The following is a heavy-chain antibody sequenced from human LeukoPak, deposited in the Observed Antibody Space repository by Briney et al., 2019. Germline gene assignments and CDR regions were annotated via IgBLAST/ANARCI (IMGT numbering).Heavy chain of an antibody. Sequence: ASVKVSCKASGYTFTGYYMHCVRQAPGQGLEWMGRINPNSGGTNYAQKFQGRVTMTRDTSISTAYMELSRLRSDDTAVYYCAREQGNRITGTTGSDMDVWGQGTTVTVSS. CDR3: AREQGNRITGTTGSDMDV. D-gene: IGHD1-7*01. CDR1: GYTFTGYY. CDR2: INPNSGGT. J-gene: IGHJ6*02. V-gene: IGHV1-2*06.